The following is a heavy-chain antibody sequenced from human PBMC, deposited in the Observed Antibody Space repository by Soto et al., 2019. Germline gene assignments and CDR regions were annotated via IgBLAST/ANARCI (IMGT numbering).Heavy chain of an antibody. V-gene: IGHV3-7*03. J-gene: IGHJ4*02. Sequence: EVQLVESGGGLVQPGGSLRLSCAASGFSISSYWMNWVRQAPGKGLEWVAIIRKDGSEKYYVDSVKGRFTISRDNAKNSLYLQMNSPRDDDTAVYYCAGGSGSLSDYWGRGTLVTVSS. D-gene: IGHD6-19*01. CDR1: GFSISSYW. CDR2: IRKDGSEK. CDR3: AGGSGSLSDY.